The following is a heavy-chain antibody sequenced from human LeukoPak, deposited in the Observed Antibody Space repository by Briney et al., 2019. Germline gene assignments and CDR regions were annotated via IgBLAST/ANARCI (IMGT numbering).Heavy chain of an antibody. V-gene: IGHV4-59*12. CDR1: GGSISSYY. D-gene: IGHD3-3*01. CDR2: IYYSGST. CDR3: ARRRSITIFGVVSFNFDY. J-gene: IGHJ4*02. Sequence: PSETLSLTCTVSGGSISSYYCSWIRQPPGKGLEWIGYIYYSGSTNYNPSLKSRVTISVDTSKNQFSLKLSSVTAADTAVYYCARRRSITIFGVVSFNFDYWGQGTLVTVSS.